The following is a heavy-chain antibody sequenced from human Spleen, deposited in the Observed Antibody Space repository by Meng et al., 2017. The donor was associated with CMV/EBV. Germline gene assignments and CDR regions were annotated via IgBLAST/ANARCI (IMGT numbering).Heavy chain of an antibody. CDR2: INHSGST. J-gene: IGHJ4*02. CDR3: ARGLRGYYDSSGYPY. D-gene: IGHD3-22*01. Sequence: QGQLQQWGAGLLKPSETLSLPCAVYGGSFSGYYWSWIRQPPGKGLEWIGEINHSGSTNYNPSLKSRVTISVDTSKNQFSLKLSSVTAADTAVYYCARGLRGYYDSSGYPYWGQGTLVTVSS. V-gene: IGHV4-34*01. CDR1: GGSFSGYY.